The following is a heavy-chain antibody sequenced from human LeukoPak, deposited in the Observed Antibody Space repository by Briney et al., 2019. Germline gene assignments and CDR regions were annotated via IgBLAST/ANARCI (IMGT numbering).Heavy chain of an antibody. CDR3: ARTYCGTNACPFDH. CDR1: GDPIRIYY. J-gene: IGHJ4*02. CDR2: IFHTGTT. Sequence: SETLTLTCTVSGDPIRIYYWIWIRQPPGKALEGRRFIFHTGTTNYNPSLKSRVTISVDTSKNQFSLKLGSVTAADTAIYYCARTYCGTNACPFDHWGQGNLVTVSS. V-gene: IGHV4-59*08. D-gene: IGHD2-21*01.